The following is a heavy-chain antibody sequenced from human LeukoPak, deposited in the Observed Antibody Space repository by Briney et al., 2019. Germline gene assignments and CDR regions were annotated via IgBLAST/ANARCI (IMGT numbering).Heavy chain of an antibody. V-gene: IGHV3-23*01. CDR1: GFTFSSYA. CDR2: ISGSGGST. Sequence: PGGSLRLSCAASGFTFSSYAMSWVRQAPGKGLEWVSAISGSGGSTYYADPVKGRFTISRDNSKNTLYLQMNSLRAEDTAVYYCAKDGSRGSYSDSPPSWGQGTLVTVSS. CDR3: AKDGSRGSYSDSPPS. D-gene: IGHD1-26*01. J-gene: IGHJ4*02.